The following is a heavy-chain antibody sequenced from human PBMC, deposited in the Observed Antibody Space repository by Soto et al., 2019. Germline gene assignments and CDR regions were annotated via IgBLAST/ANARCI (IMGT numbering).Heavy chain of an antibody. CDR2: ISAYNGNT. Sequence: ASVKVSCKASGYTFTSYGISWVRQAPGQGLEWMGWISAYNGNTNYAQRLQGRVTMTTDTSTSTAYMELRSLRSDDTAVYYCARGELLDSGIVVVPAAPLDAFDIWGQGTMVTVSS. V-gene: IGHV1-18*01. CDR1: GYTFTSYG. CDR3: ARGELLDSGIVVVPAAPLDAFDI. J-gene: IGHJ3*02. D-gene: IGHD2-2*01.